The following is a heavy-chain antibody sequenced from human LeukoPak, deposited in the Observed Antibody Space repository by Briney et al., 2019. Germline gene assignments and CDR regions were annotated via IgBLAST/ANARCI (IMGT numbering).Heavy chain of an antibody. Sequence: SQSLSLARAISGYSVSSNRAAWNWIGHSPSRGLEWLGRSYYRSRWHNDCLVSVKSRITINPDTYKNQFSLQLNSVTPEDAAVYYYARDRVTAVAGTWAFDYWGQGTLVTVSS. CDR1: GYSVSSNRAA. V-gene: IGHV6-1*01. CDR3: ARDRVTAVAGTWAFDY. J-gene: IGHJ4*02. D-gene: IGHD6-19*01. CDR2: SYYRSRWHN.